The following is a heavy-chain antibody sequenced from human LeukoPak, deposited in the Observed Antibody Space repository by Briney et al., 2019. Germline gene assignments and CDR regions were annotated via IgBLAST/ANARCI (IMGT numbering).Heavy chain of an antibody. V-gene: IGHV5-51*01. D-gene: IGHD5-24*01. CDR3: ARSCRDGYRDFDY. Sequence: GESLKISCKGSGYSFTSYWIGWVRQMSGKSLEWMGIIYPGDSDSRYSPSFQGQVTISADKSISTAYLQWSSLKASDTAMYYCARSCRDGYRDFDYWGQGTLVTVSS. CDR2: IYPGDSDS. CDR1: GYSFTSYW. J-gene: IGHJ4*02.